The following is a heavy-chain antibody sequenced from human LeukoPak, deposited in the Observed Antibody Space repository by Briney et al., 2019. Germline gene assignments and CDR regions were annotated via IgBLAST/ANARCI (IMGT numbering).Heavy chain of an antibody. J-gene: IGHJ4*02. D-gene: IGHD6-13*01. V-gene: IGHV1-46*01. CDR2: INPSGGST. CDR3: ACSIRDSSSWYGGDSSGPGDY. CDR1: GYTFTSYY. Sequence: GASVKVSCKASGYTFTSYYMHWVRQAPGQGLEWMGIINPSGGSTSYAQKFQGRVTMTRDTSTSTVYMELSSLRSEDTAVYYCACSIRDSSSWYGGDSSGPGDYWGQGTLVTVSS.